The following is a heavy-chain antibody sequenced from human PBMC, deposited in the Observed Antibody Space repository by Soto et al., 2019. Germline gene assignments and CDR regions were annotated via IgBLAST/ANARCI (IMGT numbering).Heavy chain of an antibody. D-gene: IGHD3-16*01. CDR2: IYYSGST. Sequence: SETLSLTCTVSGGSISSSSYYWGWIRQPPGKGLEWIGSIYYSGSTYYNPSLKSRVTISVDTSKNQFSLKLSPVTAADTAVYYCARQNFQGMTTFFISVAFDIWGQGTMVTVSS. J-gene: IGHJ3*02. V-gene: IGHV4-39*01. CDR1: GGSISSSSYY. CDR3: ARQNFQGMTTFFISVAFDI.